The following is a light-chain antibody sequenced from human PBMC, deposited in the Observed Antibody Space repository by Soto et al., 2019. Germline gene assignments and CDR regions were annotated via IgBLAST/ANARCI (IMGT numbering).Light chain of an antibody. V-gene: IGKV3-15*01. CDR2: YAS. Sequence: EVVMTQSPATLSVSPGERVTLSCRASERVHRNLAWYHQKPGQGPSLLIYYASTRATGVPDSFTGSGSGTEFTLTIRSLQSEDFGVYHCQHYSNWPPTFGPWTKVEI. J-gene: IGKJ3*01. CDR3: QHYSNWPPT. CDR1: ERVHRN.